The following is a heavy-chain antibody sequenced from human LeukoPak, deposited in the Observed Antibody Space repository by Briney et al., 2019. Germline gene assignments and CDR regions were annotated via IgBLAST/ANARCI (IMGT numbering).Heavy chain of an antibody. CDR2: ISYDGSNK. V-gene: IGHV3-30*03. CDR1: GFTFSGYS. J-gene: IGHJ6*02. D-gene: IGHD6-13*01. Sequence: PGGSPRLSCAASGFTFSGYSMNWVRQAPGKGLEWVAVISYDGSNKYYADSVKGRFTISRDNSKNTLYLQMNSLRAEDTAVYYCARDSYSSSWYNYYYYGMDVWGQGTTVTVSS. CDR3: ARDSYSSSWYNYYYYGMDV.